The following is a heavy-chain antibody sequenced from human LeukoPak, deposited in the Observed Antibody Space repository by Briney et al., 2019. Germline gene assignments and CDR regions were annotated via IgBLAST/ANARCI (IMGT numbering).Heavy chain of an antibody. Sequence: ASVKVSCKASGYTFTSYDINWVRQATGQGLEWMGWMNPNSGNTGYAQKFQGRVTMTRNTSISTAYMELSSLRSEDTAVYYCARVGYSGSYFFDRSDVEPPDYWGQGTQVTVSS. CDR2: MNPNSGNT. CDR1: GYTFTSYD. V-gene: IGHV1-8*01. J-gene: IGHJ4*02. CDR3: ARVGYSGSYFFDRSDVEPPDY. D-gene: IGHD1-26*01.